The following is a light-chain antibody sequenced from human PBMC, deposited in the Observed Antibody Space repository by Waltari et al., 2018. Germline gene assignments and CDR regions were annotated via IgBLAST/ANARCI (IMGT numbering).Light chain of an antibody. Sequence: DLVMHPSPDSLAVSLRGRANIHCKSRQSVLYSSNNKNYLAWYQQKPGQPPKVLFYWASTRESGVPDRFSGSGSGTDFTLTISSLQAEDVAVYYCQQHYSSPFTFGPGTKVDIK. CDR2: WAS. V-gene: IGKV4-1*01. J-gene: IGKJ3*01. CDR3: QQHYSSPFT. CDR1: QSVLYSSNNKNY.